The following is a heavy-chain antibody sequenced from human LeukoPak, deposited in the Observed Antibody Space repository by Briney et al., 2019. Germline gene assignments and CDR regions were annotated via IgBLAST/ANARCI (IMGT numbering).Heavy chain of an antibody. CDR1: GFTFSSAW. V-gene: IGHV3-15*01. CDR3: TAAPDSMDC. D-gene: IGHD3-3*01. CDR2: IKSKTDGGTA. Sequence: PGGSLRLSCVASGFTFSSAWMTWVRQAPGKGLEWVGRIKSKTDGGTAEHAAPVKGRFTISRDDSQNTMYMQMNSLRPEDTAVYYCTAAPDSMDCWGQGTLVTVSS. J-gene: IGHJ4*02.